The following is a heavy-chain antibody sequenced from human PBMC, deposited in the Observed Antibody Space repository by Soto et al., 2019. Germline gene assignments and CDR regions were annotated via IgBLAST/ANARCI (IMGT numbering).Heavy chain of an antibody. J-gene: IGHJ6*03. D-gene: IGHD2-2*01. CDR1: GGSISSSSYY. Sequence: SETLSLTCTVSGGSISSSSYYWGWVRQPPGKGLEWIGSIYYSGSTYYNPSLKSRVTISVDTSKNHFSLKLSSVTAADTAVYYCARLGEYCSSTSCYYYYYYYMDVWGKGTTVTVSS. V-gene: IGHV4-39*01. CDR2: IYYSGST. CDR3: ARLGEYCSSTSCYYYYYYYMDV.